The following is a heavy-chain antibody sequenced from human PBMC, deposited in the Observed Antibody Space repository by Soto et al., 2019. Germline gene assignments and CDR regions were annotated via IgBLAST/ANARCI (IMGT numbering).Heavy chain of an antibody. CDR2: IIPIFGTA. CDR1: GCTFSSYS. V-gene: IGHV1-69*13. J-gene: IGHJ4*02. Sequence: ASVKVSCKASGCTFSSYSISWVRQAPGQGLEWMGGIIPIFGTANYAQKFQGRVTITADESTSPAYMELSSLRSEDTAVYYCAIEYSSSPPYYPIGYWGQGTLVAVSS. D-gene: IGHD6-6*01. CDR3: AIEYSSSPPYYPIGY.